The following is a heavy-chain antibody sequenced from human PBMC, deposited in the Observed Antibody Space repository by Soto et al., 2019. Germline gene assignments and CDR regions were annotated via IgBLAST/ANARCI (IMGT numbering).Heavy chain of an antibody. Sequence: QVTLKESGPVLVKPTETLTLTCTVSGFSLSSVRMGVSWIRQPPGKALEWLAHIFSKDEKSYNTSLKSRASIATVTVKSQLGLSFTIMDSVDTATSFFARVTTMSIENILCAVDVWGQGTTVTVSS. CDR1: GFSLSSVRMG. J-gene: IGHJ6*02. D-gene: IGHD5-12*01. V-gene: IGHV2-26*01. CDR3: ARVTTMSIENILCAVDV. CDR2: IFSKDEK.